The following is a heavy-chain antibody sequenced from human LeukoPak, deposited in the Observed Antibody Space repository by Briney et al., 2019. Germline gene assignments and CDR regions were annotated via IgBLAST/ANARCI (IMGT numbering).Heavy chain of an antibody. D-gene: IGHD5-12*01. CDR3: ARSGLDSRYYFGMDV. Sequence: PSETLSLTCTVSGGSISSYYWSWIRQPPGGGLEWIGYIYYSGSTNYNPSLKRRVTISLDTSKSQFSLKLRSVTAADTAVYYCARSGLDSRYYFGMDVWGQGTTVTVSS. V-gene: IGHV4-59*01. CDR2: IYYSGST. CDR1: GGSISSYY. J-gene: IGHJ6*02.